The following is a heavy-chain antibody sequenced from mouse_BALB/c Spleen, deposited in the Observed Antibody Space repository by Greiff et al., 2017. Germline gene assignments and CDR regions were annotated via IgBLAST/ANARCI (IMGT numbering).Heavy chain of an antibody. D-gene: IGHD2-14*01. J-gene: IGHJ4*01. CDR2: IYPGDGDT. CDR3: ARESYRPYAMDY. V-gene: IGHV1-80*01. CDR1: GYAFSSYW. Sequence: QVQLQQSGAELVRPGSSVKISCKASGYAFSSYWMNWVKQRPGQGLEWIGQIYPGDGDTNYNGKFKGKATLTADKSSSTAYMQLSSLTSEDSAVYFCARESYRPYAMDYWGQGTSVTVAS.